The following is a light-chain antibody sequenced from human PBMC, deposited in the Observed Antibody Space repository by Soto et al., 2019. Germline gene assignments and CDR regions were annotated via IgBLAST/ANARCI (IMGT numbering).Light chain of an antibody. CDR3: SSYSSSSPVV. CDR1: SSDVGGYDY. CDR2: EVT. J-gene: IGLJ2*01. Sequence: QSALTQPPSASGSPGQSVTISCTGTSSDVGGYDYVSWYQQRPGKAPKLLIHEVTKRPSGVPDRFSGSKSGNTASLTVSGLQTEDEADYYCSSYSSSSPVVFGGGTKLTVL. V-gene: IGLV2-8*01.